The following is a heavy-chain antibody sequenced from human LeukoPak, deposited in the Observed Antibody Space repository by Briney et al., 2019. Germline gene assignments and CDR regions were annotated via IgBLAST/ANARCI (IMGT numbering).Heavy chain of an antibody. J-gene: IGHJ4*02. CDR3: ARVLRYFAPYYFDY. CDR1: GGSISSGSYY. D-gene: IGHD3-9*01. Sequence: SETLSLTCTASGGSISSGSYYWSWIRQPAGKGLEWIGRIYTSGSTNYNPSLKSRVTISVDTSKNQFSLKLSSVTAADTAVYYCARVLRYFAPYYFDYWGQGTLVTVSS. V-gene: IGHV4-61*02. CDR2: IYTSGST.